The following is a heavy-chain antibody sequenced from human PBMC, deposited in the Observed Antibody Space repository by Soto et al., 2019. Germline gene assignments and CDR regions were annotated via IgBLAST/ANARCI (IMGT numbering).Heavy chain of an antibody. CDR1: GFTFSDYY. CDR3: ARLRDYCTGGRCYSGYYYYMDV. CDR2: ISSGGSAM. V-gene: IGHV3-11*01. D-gene: IGHD2-15*01. Sequence: PGGSLRLSCAASGFTFSDYYMSWIRQAPGKGLEWVSYISSGGSAMYDADSVKGRFTISRDNAKNSLYLQMNSLRAEDTAVYYCARLRDYCTGGRCYSGYYYYMDVWGKGTTVTVS. J-gene: IGHJ6*03.